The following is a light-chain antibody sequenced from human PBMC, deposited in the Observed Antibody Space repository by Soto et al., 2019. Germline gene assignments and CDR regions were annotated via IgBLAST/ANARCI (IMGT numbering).Light chain of an antibody. CDR2: EVI. CDR1: SSDVGGYNY. CDR3: TSYAGSNTYLV. Sequence: QSALTQPPSASASPGQSVTISCTGSSSDVGGYNYVSWYQHHPGKAPKLMIYEVIKRPSGVPDRFSGSKYGNTASLTVSGLQAEDEADYYCTSYAGSNTYLVFGGGTKLTVL. J-gene: IGLJ2*01. V-gene: IGLV2-8*01.